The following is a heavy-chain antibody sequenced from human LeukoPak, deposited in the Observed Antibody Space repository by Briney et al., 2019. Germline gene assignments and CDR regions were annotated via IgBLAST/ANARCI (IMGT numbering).Heavy chain of an antibody. D-gene: IGHD6-13*01. V-gene: IGHV3-9*01. CDR3: AKDIGSSSRYLGN. Sequence: GGSLRLSCGASGFTFDDYAMHWVRQAPGKGLEWVSGISWNSGKINYADSVKGRFTISRDNAKNSLYLEMNSLRAEDTALYYCAKDIGSSSRYLGNWGQGTLVTVSS. J-gene: IGHJ4*02. CDR2: ISWNSGKI. CDR1: GFTFDDYA.